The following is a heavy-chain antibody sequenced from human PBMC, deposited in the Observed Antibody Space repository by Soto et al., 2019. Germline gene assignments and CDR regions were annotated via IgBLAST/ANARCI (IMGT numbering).Heavy chain of an antibody. V-gene: IGHV4-39*01. CDR2: MYYTGNK. J-gene: IGHJ5*02. Sequence: PSENLPVTCTVSGGSISRSTYYWDWIRQPPGKGLEWIGAMYYTGNKNYNPSLESRVTMSVDTSKNQFSLKLSSVTPTDTAVYDCARRSSSSLGALVDPRGRGILVT. CDR3: ARRSSSSLGALVDP. CDR1: GGSISRSTYY. D-gene: IGHD6-6*01.